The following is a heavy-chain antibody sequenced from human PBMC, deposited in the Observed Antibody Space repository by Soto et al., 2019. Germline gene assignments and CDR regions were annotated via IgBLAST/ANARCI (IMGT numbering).Heavy chain of an antibody. D-gene: IGHD6-6*01. CDR3: AKALRIAARRAGFDY. Sequence: PGGSLSLSCAASGFTFSIYAMSWVRQAPGKGLEWVSAISSSGGSTYYADSVKGRFTISRDNSKNTLYLQMNSLRAEDTAVYYCAKALRIAARRAGFDYWGQGTLVTVSS. J-gene: IGHJ4*02. CDR1: GFTFSIYA. V-gene: IGHV3-23*01. CDR2: ISSSGGST.